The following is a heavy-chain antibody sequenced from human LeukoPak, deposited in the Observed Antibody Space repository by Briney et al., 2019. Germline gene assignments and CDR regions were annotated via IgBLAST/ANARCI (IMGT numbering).Heavy chain of an antibody. CDR1: GFSFSSYE. V-gene: IGHV3-48*03. J-gene: IGHJ4*02. D-gene: IGHD6-13*01. CDR3: ARGSGSSWYFYFDY. Sequence: GGSRRLSCAASGFSFSSYEMNWVRQAPGKGLEWVSYIGSSGSTVYYADSVKGRFTISRDNAKNSVYLQMNSLRAEDTALYYCARGSGSSWYFYFDYWGQGTLVTVSS. CDR2: IGSSGSTV.